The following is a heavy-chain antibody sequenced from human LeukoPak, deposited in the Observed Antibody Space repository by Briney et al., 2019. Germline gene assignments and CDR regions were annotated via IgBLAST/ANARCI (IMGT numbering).Heavy chain of an antibody. D-gene: IGHD3-10*01. CDR2: ISSSGRTL. J-gene: IGHJ4*02. CDR1: GFIFSSYS. V-gene: IGHV3-48*01. CDR3: ARGLLGDFDY. Sequence: GGSLGLSCAASGFIFSSYSLNWVRQAPGKGLEWVSYISSSGRTLFYADSVKGRFTISRDSAKNSLYLQLNSLRAEDTAVYYCARGLLGDFDYWGQGTLVTVSS.